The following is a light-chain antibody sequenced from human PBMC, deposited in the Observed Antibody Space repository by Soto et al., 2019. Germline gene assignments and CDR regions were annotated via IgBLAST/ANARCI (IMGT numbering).Light chain of an antibody. CDR3: QQF. CDR1: QSISSW. CDR2: KAS. J-gene: IGKJ4*01. V-gene: IGKV1-5*03. Sequence: DIQMTQSPSTLSASVGDRVTITCRASQSISSWLAWYQQKPGKAPKLLSYKASSLESGVPSRFSGSGSGKEFTLTISSLQPDDFAPYYCQQFFGGGTKVEIK.